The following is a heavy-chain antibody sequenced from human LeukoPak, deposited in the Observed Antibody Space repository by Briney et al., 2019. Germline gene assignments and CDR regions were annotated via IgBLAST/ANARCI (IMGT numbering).Heavy chain of an antibody. CDR3: ARLSEQPGYNWFDP. J-gene: IGHJ5*02. V-gene: IGHV4-39*01. Sequence: SETLSLTCTVSGGSISRSSYYWGWIRQPPGKGLERIGSIYYSGSTFYNPSLKSRVTISVETSKNQFSVTLRSVTAADTALYYCARLSEQPGYNWFDPWGQGTLVTVSA. CDR1: GGSISRSSYY. D-gene: IGHD6-13*01. CDR2: IYYSGST.